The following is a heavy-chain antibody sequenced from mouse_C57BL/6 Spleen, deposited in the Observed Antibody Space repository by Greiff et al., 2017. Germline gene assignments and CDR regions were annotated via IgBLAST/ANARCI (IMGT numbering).Heavy chain of an antibody. Sequence: VQLKQSGPELVKPGDSVKISCKASGYSFTGYFMNWVMQSHGKSLEWIGRINPYNGDTFYNQKFKGKATLTVDKSTSTAHMERRSLTSEDSAVYYCARGYGSSPYYYAMDYWGQGTSVTVSS. D-gene: IGHD1-1*01. CDR2: INPYNGDT. CDR1: GYSFTGYF. J-gene: IGHJ4*01. CDR3: ARGYGSSPYYYAMDY. V-gene: IGHV1-20*01.